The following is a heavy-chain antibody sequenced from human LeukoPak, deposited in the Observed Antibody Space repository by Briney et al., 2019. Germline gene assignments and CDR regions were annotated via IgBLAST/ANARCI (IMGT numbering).Heavy chain of an antibody. CDR1: GGSISTYY. J-gene: IGHJ6*03. CDR3: ARRYGSGSYYSRYYYFYMDV. V-gene: IGHV4-4*09. D-gene: IGHD3-10*01. CDR2: IHTSGST. Sequence: PSETLSLTCTVSGGSISTYYRSWIRRPPGKGLEYIGYIHTSGSTNYNSSLKSRVTISIDMSKDQFSLMLSSVTAADAAVYFCARRYGSGSYYSRYYYFYMDVWGKGTTVTVSS.